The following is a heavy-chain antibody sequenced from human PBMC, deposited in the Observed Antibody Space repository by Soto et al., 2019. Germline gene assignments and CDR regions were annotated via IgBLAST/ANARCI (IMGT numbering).Heavy chain of an antibody. CDR3: ARDLVAVSGGVYSSSSGGYFFAF. Sequence: GGSLRLSCAASGFTFSDYYMSWIRQAPGKGLEWVSYISNSGRTLYYADSMKGRFTISRDNAKNSLYLQMNSLRSEDTALYYCARDLVAVSGGVYSSSSGGYFFAFWGQGPLVTVSS. CDR1: GFTFSDYY. D-gene: IGHD6-6*01. J-gene: IGHJ4*02. V-gene: IGHV3-11*01. CDR2: ISNSGRTL.